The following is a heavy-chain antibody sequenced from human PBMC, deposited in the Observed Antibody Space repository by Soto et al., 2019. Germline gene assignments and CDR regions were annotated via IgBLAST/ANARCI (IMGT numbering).Heavy chain of an antibody. CDR1: GGSISSYY. CDR3: ARGGGGPYFFGLDY. J-gene: IGHJ4*02. V-gene: IGHV4-59*08. D-gene: IGHD3-16*01. Sequence: QVQLQESGPGLVKPSETLSLTCTVSGGSISSYYWSWIRQPPGKGLEWIGYFFYSGSTNYNPSLKSRVTISVDTSKNQFSLKLSSVTAADTAIYYCARGGGGPYFFGLDYWGQGTLVTVSS. CDR2: FFYSGST.